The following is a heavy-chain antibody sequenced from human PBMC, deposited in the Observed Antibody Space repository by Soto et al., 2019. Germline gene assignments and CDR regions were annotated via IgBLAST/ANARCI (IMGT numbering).Heavy chain of an antibody. CDR2: IYWDDSK. CDR1: GFSLSPSGVG. J-gene: IGHJ4*02. D-gene: IGHD4-17*01. V-gene: IGHV2-5*02. Sequence: ESGPTLVKPTQTLTLTCTFSGFSLSPSGVGVGWIRQPPGKALEWLTAIYWDDSKEYSPSLQRRLTITKDTSKNQVVLTMTNMDPVDTATYYCAHKRSGDYPLDYWGQGTLVTVSS. CDR3: AHKRSGDYPLDY.